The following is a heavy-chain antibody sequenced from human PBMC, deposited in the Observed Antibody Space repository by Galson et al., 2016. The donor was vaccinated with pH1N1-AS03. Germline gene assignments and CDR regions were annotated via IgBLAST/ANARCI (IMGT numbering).Heavy chain of an antibody. CDR1: GYNFVTYG. CDR2: INPYSTNT. V-gene: IGHV1-18*01. J-gene: IGHJ4*02. CDR3: AGVVEGRPYLVDY. D-gene: IGHD2/OR15-2a*01. Sequence: SVKVSCKASGYNFVTYGITWVRQGPGQGLEWMGWINPYSTNTNYAKKVQDRGTMTADTSTTTAHLDLRNLGSDDTAVYYWAGVVEGRPYLVDYGGQGTLVIVSS.